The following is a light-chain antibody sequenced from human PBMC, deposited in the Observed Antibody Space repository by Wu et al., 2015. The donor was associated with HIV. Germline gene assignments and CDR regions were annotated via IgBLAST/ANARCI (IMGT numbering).Light chain of an antibody. J-gene: IGKJ1*01. V-gene: IGKV1-5*03. CDR1: QSISSW. Sequence: DIHMTQSPSTLSASIGDRVTITCRANQSISSWLAWYQQKPGKAPKLLIYKASSLESGVPSRFSGSGSGTEFTLTISSLQPDDFATYYCQQYNSYSWTFGQGTKVEIK. CDR3: QQYNSYSWT. CDR2: KAS.